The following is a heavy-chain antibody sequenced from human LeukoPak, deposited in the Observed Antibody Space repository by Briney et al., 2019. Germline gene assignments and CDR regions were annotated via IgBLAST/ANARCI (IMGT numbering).Heavy chain of an antibody. CDR2: ISYDGSNK. CDR3: AKGGDNLDY. D-gene: IGHD2-21*02. Sequence: GGSLRLSCAASGFTFSSYGMHWVRQAPGKGLEWVAVISYDGSNKYYADSVKGRFTISRDNSKNTLYLQMNSLRAGDTAVYYCAKGGDNLDYWGQGTLVTVSS. V-gene: IGHV3-30*18. CDR1: GFTFSSYG. J-gene: IGHJ4*02.